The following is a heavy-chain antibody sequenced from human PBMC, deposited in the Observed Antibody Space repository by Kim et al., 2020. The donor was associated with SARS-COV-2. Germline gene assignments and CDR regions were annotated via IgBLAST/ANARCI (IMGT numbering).Heavy chain of an antibody. J-gene: IGHJ6*02. Sequence: SETLSLTCTVSGGSISSSSYYWGWIRQPPGKGLEWIGSIYYSGSTYYNPSLKSRVTISVDTSKNQFSLKLSSVTAADTAVYYCARRRYEVRGVIVDYYGMDVWGQGTTVTVSS. CDR2: IYYSGST. D-gene: IGHD3-10*01. CDR1: GGSISSSSYY. V-gene: IGHV4-39*01. CDR3: ARRRYEVRGVIVDYYGMDV.